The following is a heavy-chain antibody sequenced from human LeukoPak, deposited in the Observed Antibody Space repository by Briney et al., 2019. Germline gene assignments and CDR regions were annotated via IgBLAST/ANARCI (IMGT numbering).Heavy chain of an antibody. J-gene: IGHJ3*02. Sequence: PGGSLRLSCAASGFTFSDYYMSWLRQAPGKGVEWVSYISSSGSTIYYADSVKGGFTISRDNVKNSLYLQMNSLRAEDTAVYYCATRYCSSTSCYFDAFDIWGQGTMVTVSS. CDR2: ISSSGSTI. V-gene: IGHV3-11*01. CDR1: GFTFSDYY. D-gene: IGHD2-2*01. CDR3: ATRYCSSTSCYFDAFDI.